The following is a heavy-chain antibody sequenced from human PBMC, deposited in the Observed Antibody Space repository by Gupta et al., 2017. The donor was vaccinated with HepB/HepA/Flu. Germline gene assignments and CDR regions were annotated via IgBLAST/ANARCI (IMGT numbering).Heavy chain of an antibody. J-gene: IGHJ4*02. Sequence: EVQLVESGGGLVKPGGSLGLSCAASGFTFSSYSMNWGRQAPGKGLEWVSSISSSSSYIYYADSEKGRFTISRDNAKNSLYLQMNSLRAEDTAVYYCARVGWDCGGDCYDYWGQGTLVTVSS. D-gene: IGHD2-21*01. CDR3: ARVGWDCGGDCYDY. CDR1: GFTFSSYS. CDR2: ISSSSSYI. V-gene: IGHV3-21*01.